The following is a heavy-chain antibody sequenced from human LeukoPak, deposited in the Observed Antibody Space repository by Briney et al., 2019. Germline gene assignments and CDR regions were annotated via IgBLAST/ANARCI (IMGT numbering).Heavy chain of an antibody. D-gene: IGHD3-10*01. CDR2: IYYSGST. CDR1: GGSISSYY. J-gene: IGHJ3*02. CDR3: ARTPGGGPDAFDI. V-gene: IGHV4-59*01. Sequence: SETPSLTCTVSGGSISSYYWSWIRQPPGKGLEWIGYIYYSGSTNYNPSLKSRVTISVDTSKNQFSLKLSSVTAADTAVYYCARTPGGGPDAFDIWGQGTMVTVSS.